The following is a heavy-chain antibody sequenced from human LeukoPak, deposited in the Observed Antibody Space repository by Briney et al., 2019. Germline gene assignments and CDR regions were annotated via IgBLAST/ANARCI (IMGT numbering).Heavy chain of an antibody. CDR2: IYHSGST. CDR3: ARRCSSTSCYGGWFDP. Sequence: SETLSLTCAVSGYSISSGYYWGWIRQPPGKGLEWIGSIYHSGSTYYNPSLKSRVTISVDTSKNQFSLKLSSVTAADTAVYYCARRCSSTSCYGGWFDPWGQGTLVTVSS. J-gene: IGHJ5*02. D-gene: IGHD2-2*01. CDR1: GYSISSGYY. V-gene: IGHV4-38-2*01.